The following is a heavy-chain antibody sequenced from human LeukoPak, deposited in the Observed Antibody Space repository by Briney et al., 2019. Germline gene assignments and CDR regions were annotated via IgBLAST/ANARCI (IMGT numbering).Heavy chain of an antibody. J-gene: IGHJ3*02. Sequence: GSLRLSSAASVVSSSTDSRYCVRQSPQTRLEWVSYVSFSNNTIYYADSVKGRHTISRDNAKNSQYLQMASLRAEDTAMYYCARDSPSVYYRLGARDIWHRGTRVPVFS. CDR3: ARDSPSVYYRLGARDI. V-gene: IGHV3-48*01. D-gene: IGHD3-10*01. CDR2: VSFSNNTI. CDR1: VVSSSTDS.